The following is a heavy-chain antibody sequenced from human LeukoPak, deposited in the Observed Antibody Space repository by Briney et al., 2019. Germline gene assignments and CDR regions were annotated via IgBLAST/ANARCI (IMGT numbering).Heavy chain of an antibody. V-gene: IGHV4-30-2*01. J-gene: IGHJ3*02. D-gene: IGHD2-15*01. CDR1: GGSISSGGYS. CDR2: IYHSGST. Sequence: SETLSLTCAVSGGSISSGGYSWSWIRQPPGKGLEWIGYIYHSGSTYYNPSLKSRVTISVDRSKNQFSLKLSSVTAADTAVYYCARGSGYCGGGSCYFDAFDIWGQGTMVTVSS. CDR3: ARGSGYCGGGSCYFDAFDI.